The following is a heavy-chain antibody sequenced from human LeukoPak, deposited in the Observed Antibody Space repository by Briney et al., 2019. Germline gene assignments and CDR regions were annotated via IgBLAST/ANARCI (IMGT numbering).Heavy chain of an antibody. J-gene: IGHJ6*03. CDR2: INQSGST. Sequence: SETLSLTCAVYGGSFSGYYWSWIRQPPGKGLEWIGEINQSGSTNYNPSLKSRVTISVDTSKNQFSLKLSSVTAADTAVYYCARVAARPFPAYYFYMDVWGKGTTVTVSS. CDR3: ARVAARPFPAYYFYMDV. CDR1: GGSFSGYY. V-gene: IGHV4-34*01. D-gene: IGHD6-6*01.